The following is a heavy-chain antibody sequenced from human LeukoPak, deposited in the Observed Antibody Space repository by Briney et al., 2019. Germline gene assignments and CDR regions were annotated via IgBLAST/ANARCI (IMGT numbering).Heavy chain of an antibody. V-gene: IGHV4-34*01. D-gene: IGHD3-22*01. CDR3: ARRHYDSTGRDFDY. CDR2: INHSGST. Sequence: SETLSLTCAVYGGSFSGYYWGWIRQPPGKGLEWIGEINHSGSTNYNPSLKSRVSISVDTSKNQFSLKLSSVTAADTAVYYCARRHYDSTGRDFDYWGRGTLVTVSS. J-gene: IGHJ4*02. CDR1: GGSFSGYY.